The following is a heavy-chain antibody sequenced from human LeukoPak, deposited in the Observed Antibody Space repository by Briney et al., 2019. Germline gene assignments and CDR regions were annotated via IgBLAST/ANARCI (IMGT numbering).Heavy chain of an antibody. D-gene: IGHD3-22*01. Sequence: GGSLRLSCAASGFTFSDYYMSWIRQAPGKGLEWVSYISSSGSTIYYADSVKGRFTISRDNAKNSLYLQMNSLRAEDTAVYYCASPRPRYYYDSRAAFDIWGQGTMVTVSS. CDR2: ISSSGSTI. J-gene: IGHJ3*02. CDR3: ASPRPRYYYDSRAAFDI. V-gene: IGHV3-11*04. CDR1: GFTFSDYY.